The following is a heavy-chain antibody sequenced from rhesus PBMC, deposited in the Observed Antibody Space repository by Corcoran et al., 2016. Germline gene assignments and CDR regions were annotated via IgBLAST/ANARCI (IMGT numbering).Heavy chain of an antibody. J-gene: IGHJ4*01. V-gene: IGHV4-173*01. CDR2: ISGSGGST. Sequence: QVQLQQWGEGLVKPSETLSLTCAVSGGSISSNYWSWTRQPPGKGLEWIGRISGSGGSTDYNPSLKSRVTISTDTSKNQFSLKLSSVTAADTAVYYCARSWGSRYYFDYWGQGVLVTVSS. CDR3: ARSWGSRYYFDY. D-gene: IGHD4-29*01. CDR1: GGSISSNY.